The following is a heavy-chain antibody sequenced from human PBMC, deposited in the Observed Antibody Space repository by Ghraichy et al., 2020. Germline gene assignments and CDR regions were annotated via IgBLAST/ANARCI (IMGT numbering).Heavy chain of an antibody. Sequence: SETLSLTCTVSGGSINSYYWSWIRQPPGKGLEWIGYINYSGSTNYNPSLKSRVTISVDTSKNQFSLKLTSVTAPDTAVYYCARDRAYCNSTSCYYYGMDVWGQGTTVTVSS. CDR1: GGSINSYY. CDR3: ARDRAYCNSTSCYYYGMDV. V-gene: IGHV4-59*01. CDR2: INYSGST. J-gene: IGHJ6*02. D-gene: IGHD2-2*01.